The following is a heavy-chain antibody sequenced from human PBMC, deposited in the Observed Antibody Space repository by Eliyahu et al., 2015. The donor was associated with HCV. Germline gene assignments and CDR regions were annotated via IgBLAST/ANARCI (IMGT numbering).Heavy chain of an antibody. J-gene: IGHJ4*02. CDR3: ATTADGNYRWDY. V-gene: IGHV5-51*03. CDR2: IYLRNSNT. Sequence: EVQLVQSGAXVKKPGDXLKISCKGSXXXITNYWIGWXXQMPGQGLEWVGIIYLRNSNTRYSPSFQGLVTISADRSMTAYLEWSSLKASDTATYYCATTADGNYRWDYWGQGALVTVSS. CDR1: XXXITNYW. D-gene: IGHD4-11*01.